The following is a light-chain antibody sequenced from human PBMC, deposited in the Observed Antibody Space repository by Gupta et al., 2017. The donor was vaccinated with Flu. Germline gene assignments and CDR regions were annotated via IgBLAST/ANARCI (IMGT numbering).Light chain of an antibody. CDR1: RSNIGDNN. Sequence: QSVLTQPPSASGTPGQRVTIPCSGSRSNIGDNNVTWYQHVPRAATRLLIYINNERPSGVSERFSGSKSGTSASLAISGLQSEDEAEYCCAAWDDSRNGRVFGGGTKLTVL. CDR2: INN. J-gene: IGLJ3*02. CDR3: AAWDDSRNGRV. V-gene: IGLV1-44*01.